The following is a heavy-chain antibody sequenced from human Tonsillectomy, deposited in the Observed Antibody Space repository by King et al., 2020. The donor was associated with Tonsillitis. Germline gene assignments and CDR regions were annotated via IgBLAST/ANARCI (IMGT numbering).Heavy chain of an antibody. D-gene: IGHD6-19*01. V-gene: IGHV3-49*03. Sequence: EVQLVESGGGLVQPGRSLRLSCTVSGFSFGDYAMSWFRQAPGKGLEWVGFIRSKGYGGTTEYAASVKGRFTISRDDSKSIAYLQMNILKIEDTAVYYCTRDQRSVWSGAAIDAFDIWGQGTMVTVSS. J-gene: IGHJ3*02. CDR2: IRSKGYGGTT. CDR3: TRDQRSVWSGAAIDAFDI. CDR1: GFSFGDYA.